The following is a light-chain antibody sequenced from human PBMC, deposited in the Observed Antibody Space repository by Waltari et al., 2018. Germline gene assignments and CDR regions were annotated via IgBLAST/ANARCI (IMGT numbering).Light chain of an antibody. CDR3: SSYRGSSTLVV. CDR1: SSDVGAYDY. Sequence: QSALTQPASMSGSPGQSITLSCSGTSSDVGAYDYVAWYQQHPAKAPKLIIYEVSHRPPGVSDRFSGSKSGSTASLTISGLQADDEATYYCSSYRGSSTLVVFGGGTKLTVL. CDR2: EVS. V-gene: IGLV2-14*01. J-gene: IGLJ2*01.